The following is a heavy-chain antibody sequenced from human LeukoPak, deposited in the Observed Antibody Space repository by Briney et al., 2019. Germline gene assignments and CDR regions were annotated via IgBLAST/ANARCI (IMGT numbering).Heavy chain of an antibody. CDR3: AKDTPLCYFDY. J-gene: IGHJ4*02. CDR2: IRNDGSII. Sequence: GGSLRLSCAASGFTFSSYSMNWVRQAPGKGLEWVAFIRNDGSIIYNADSVKGRFTISRDNSKNTLYLQMNSLRADDTAVYYCAKDTPLCYFDYWGQGTLVTVSS. CDR1: GFTFSSYS. D-gene: IGHD3-16*01. V-gene: IGHV3-30*02.